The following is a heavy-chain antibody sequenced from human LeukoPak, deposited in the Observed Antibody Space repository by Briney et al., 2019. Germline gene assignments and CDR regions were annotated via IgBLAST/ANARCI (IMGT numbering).Heavy chain of an antibody. J-gene: IGHJ3*02. V-gene: IGHV1-69*13. Sequence: ASVKVSCKASGCTFSNYAITWVRQAPGQGLEWMGGIIPIFGTSNYAQKFQGRVTITADESTSTAYKELSSLRSEDTAVYYCARDRFVVVPADAFDIWGQGTMVTVSS. CDR3: ARDRFVVVPADAFDI. CDR1: GCTFSNYA. CDR2: IIPIFGTS. D-gene: IGHD2-2*01.